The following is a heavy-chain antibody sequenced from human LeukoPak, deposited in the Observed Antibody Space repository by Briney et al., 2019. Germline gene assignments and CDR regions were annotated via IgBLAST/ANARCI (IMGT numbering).Heavy chain of an antibody. Sequence: ASVKVSCKAAGYTFTGYYMHWVRQAPGQGLEWMGWINPNSGGTNYAQKFQGRVTMTRDTSISTAYMELSRLRSDDTAVYYCTRDRRVYYDSSGYSWWSFDYWGQGTLVTVSS. D-gene: IGHD3-22*01. CDR2: INPNSGGT. CDR1: GYTFTGYY. V-gene: IGHV1-2*02. CDR3: TRDRRVYYDSSGYSWWSFDY. J-gene: IGHJ4*02.